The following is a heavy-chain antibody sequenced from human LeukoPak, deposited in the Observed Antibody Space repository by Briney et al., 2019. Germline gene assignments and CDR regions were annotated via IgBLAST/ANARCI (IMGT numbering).Heavy chain of an antibody. V-gene: IGHV3-21*01. CDR3: ARDGYSGSYNLYYYYYMDV. CDR2: ISSSSSYI. J-gene: IGHJ6*03. CDR1: GITFSSYS. Sequence: PGGSLRLSCAASGITFSSYSMNWVRQAPGKGLDWVSSISSSSSYIYYADSVKGRFTISRDNAKNSLYLQMNSLRAEDTAVYYCARDGYSGSYNLYYYYYMDVWGKGTTVTVSS. D-gene: IGHD1-26*01.